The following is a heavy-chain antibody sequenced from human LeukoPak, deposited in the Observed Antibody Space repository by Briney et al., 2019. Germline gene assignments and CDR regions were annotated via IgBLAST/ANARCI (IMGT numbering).Heavy chain of an antibody. CDR2: IFHSGTT. CDR1: GGSISSVNW. V-gene: IGHV4-4*02. CDR3: ARLIGYASGWYLDF. D-gene: IGHD6-19*01. J-gene: IGHJ4*02. Sequence: SETLSLTCAVSGGSISSVNWWSWVRRPPGKGLEWIGKIFHSGTTDYNPSLKSRVTVSVDKSKNQFSLKLRSVTAADTAVYYCARLIGYASGWYLDFWGQGALVTVSS.